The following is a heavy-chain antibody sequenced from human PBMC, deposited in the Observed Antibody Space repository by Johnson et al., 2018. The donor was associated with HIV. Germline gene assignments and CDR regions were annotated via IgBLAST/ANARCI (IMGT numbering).Heavy chain of an antibody. V-gene: IGHV3-74*01. D-gene: IGHD6-6*01. Sequence: EQLVESGGDLVQPGGSLRLSCVGSGFTFSTNWMHWVRQAPGKGLVWVSRINSDGSSTSYADSVKGRFTISRDNAKNTLYLQMDSLGAEDSAVYYCAKVLPFEQLVPQGDFDIWVQGTMVTVSS. CDR1: GFTFSTNW. CDR2: INSDGSST. J-gene: IGHJ3*02. CDR3: AKVLPFEQLVPQGDFDI.